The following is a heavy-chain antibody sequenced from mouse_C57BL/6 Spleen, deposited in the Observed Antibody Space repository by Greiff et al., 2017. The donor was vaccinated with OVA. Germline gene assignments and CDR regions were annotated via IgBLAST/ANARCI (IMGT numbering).Heavy chain of an antibody. Sequence: EVQLQQSGPELVKPGASVKIPCKASGYTFTDYNMDWVKQSHGKSLEWIGDINPNNGGTIYNQKFKGKATLTVDKSSSTAYIELRSLTSEDTAVDYCARPYYYGSSRGFAYWGQGTLVTVSA. J-gene: IGHJ3*01. CDR1: GYTFTDYN. V-gene: IGHV1-18*01. CDR3: ARPYYYGSSRGFAY. CDR2: INPNNGGT. D-gene: IGHD1-1*01.